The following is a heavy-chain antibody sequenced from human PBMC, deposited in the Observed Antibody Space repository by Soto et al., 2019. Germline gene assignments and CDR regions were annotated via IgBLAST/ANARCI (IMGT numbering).Heavy chain of an antibody. CDR2: IYAGGRT. V-gene: IGHV4-30-4*01. CDR3: ARGPSGDKVDS. J-gene: IGHJ4*02. Sequence: QVQLQESGPGLVKPSQTLSLTCTVSGGSISTVDYWWSWIRQSPDMGLEWIGHIYAGGRTYNNPSLESRVTMSVDTSTSQLSLTLSSVSAADTAVYYCARGPSGDKVDSWGQGTLVTVSS. CDR1: GGSISTVDYW. D-gene: IGHD7-27*01.